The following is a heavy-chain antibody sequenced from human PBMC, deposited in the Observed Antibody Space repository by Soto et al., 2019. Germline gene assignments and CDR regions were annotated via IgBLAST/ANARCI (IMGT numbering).Heavy chain of an antibody. V-gene: IGHV3-23*01. CDR3: AKHRGYSNYAFDD. J-gene: IGHJ4*02. Sequence: EVQLLESGGGFIQPGGSLRLSCAASGFTFSNYAMSWVRQAPGKGLEWVSSISISGGSTYYADSVNGRYTISRDNSKNTLSLQMNSLRAEDTALYYCAKHRGYSNYAFDDWGQGTLVTVSS. CDR1: GFTFSNYA. D-gene: IGHD4-4*01. CDR2: ISISGGST.